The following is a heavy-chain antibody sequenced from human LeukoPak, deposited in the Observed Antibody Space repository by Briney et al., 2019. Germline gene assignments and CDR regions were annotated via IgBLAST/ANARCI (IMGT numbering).Heavy chain of an antibody. CDR2: ISSSSSYI. CDR3: TKGLGRDYDSSGLEY. CDR1: GFTLSSYS. V-gene: IGHV3-21*01. J-gene: IGHJ4*02. D-gene: IGHD3-22*01. Sequence: GGSLRLSCAASGFTLSSYSMNWVRQAPGKGLEWVSSISSSSSYIYYADSVKGRFTISRDNSRNTLYLQMNSLRAEDTAVYYCTKGLGRDYDSSGLEYWGQGKLVTVSS.